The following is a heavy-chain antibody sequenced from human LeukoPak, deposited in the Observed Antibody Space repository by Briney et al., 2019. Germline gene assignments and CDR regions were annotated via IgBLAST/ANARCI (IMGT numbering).Heavy chain of an antibody. D-gene: IGHD3-10*01. CDR2: ISSSSSYI. V-gene: IGHV3-21*01. Sequence: GGSLRLSCAASGFTFSSSTMNWVRQVPGKGLEWVSSISSSSSYIYYADSVKGRFTISRDNAKNSLYLQMNSLRAEDTAVYYCARDTMVRAGHGMDVWGQGTTVTVSS. CDR3: ARDTMVRAGHGMDV. J-gene: IGHJ6*02. CDR1: GFTFSSST.